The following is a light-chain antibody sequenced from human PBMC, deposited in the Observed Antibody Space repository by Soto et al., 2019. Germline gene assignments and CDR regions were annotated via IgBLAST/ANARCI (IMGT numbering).Light chain of an antibody. CDR2: GAS. V-gene: IGKV3-15*01. J-gene: IGKJ1*01. Sequence: IVITQSPTTLSVTPGERATQCFRASQSVSSNLAWYQQKPGQAPRLLIYGASTRATGIPARFSGSGSGTEFTLTISSLQSEDFAVYYCQQYNNWWTFGQGTKVDIK. CDR1: QSVSSN. CDR3: QQYNNWWT.